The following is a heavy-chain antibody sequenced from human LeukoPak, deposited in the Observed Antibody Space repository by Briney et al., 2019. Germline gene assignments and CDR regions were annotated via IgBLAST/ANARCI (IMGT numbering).Heavy chain of an antibody. CDR3: ARRMNYYDSRAYTYFDY. V-gene: IGHV4-39*01. Sequence: SETLSLTCTVSGEPISSSSSYWGWIRQPPGKGLEWIGNGYYTGTTSYNPSLESRVTISVDTSKNQFSLKLTSVTAADTAIYYCARRMNYYDSRAYTYFDYWGQGTLVTVSS. J-gene: IGHJ4*02. CDR1: GEPISSSSSY. D-gene: IGHD3-22*01. CDR2: GYYTGTT.